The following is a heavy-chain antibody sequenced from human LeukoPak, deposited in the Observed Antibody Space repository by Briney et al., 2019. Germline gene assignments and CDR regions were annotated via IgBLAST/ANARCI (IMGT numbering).Heavy chain of an antibody. CDR2: ISYDGSNK. J-gene: IGHJ4*02. V-gene: IGHV3-30-3*01. CDR1: GFTFGSYA. CDR3: ARDAHPYYDSSGYYYY. Sequence: GGSLRLSCAASGFTFGSYAMHWVRQAPGKGLEWVAVISYDGSNKYYADSVKGRFTISRDNSKNTLYLQMNSLRAEDTAVYYCARDAHPYYDSSGYYYYWGQGTLVTVSS. D-gene: IGHD3-22*01.